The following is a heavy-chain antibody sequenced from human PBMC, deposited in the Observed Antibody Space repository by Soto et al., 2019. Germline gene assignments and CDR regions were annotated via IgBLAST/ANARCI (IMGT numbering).Heavy chain of an antibody. V-gene: IGHV3-7*01. CDR1: GFTFSSYW. J-gene: IGHJ4*02. CDR3: ARVQANHVGDIWFGEPQAVDY. Sequence: GGSLRLSCAASGFTFSSYWMSWVRQAPGKGLEWVANIKQDGSEKYYVDSVKGRFTISRDNAKNSLYLQMNSLRAEDTAGYYCARVQANHVGDIWFGEPQAVDYWGQGTLVTVSS. D-gene: IGHD3-10*01. CDR2: IKQDGSEK.